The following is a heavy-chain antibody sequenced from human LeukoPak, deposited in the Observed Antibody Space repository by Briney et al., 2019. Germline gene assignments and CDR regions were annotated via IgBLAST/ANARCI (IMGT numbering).Heavy chain of an antibody. CDR3: ARASRGHDY. Sequence: SETLSLTCAVSGGSISSSYWSWIRQPPGKGLEWIGYIYYSGNTNYNPSLKSRVTISVDTSKNQFSLKLTSVTAADMAVYYCARASRGHDYWGQGTLVTVSS. J-gene: IGHJ4*02. CDR1: GGSISSSY. CDR2: IYYSGNT. V-gene: IGHV4-59*01. D-gene: IGHD3-10*01.